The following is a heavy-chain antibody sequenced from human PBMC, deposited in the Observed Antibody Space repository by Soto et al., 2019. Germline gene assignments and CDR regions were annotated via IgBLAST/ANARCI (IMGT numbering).Heavy chain of an antibody. CDR1: GASISTSYW. J-gene: IGHJ4*02. Sequence: SSETLSLTCAVSGASISTSYWWSWVRQSPGKGLEWIGEIHYSGITNYNPSLKSRVTISLDKSKNQFSLNLNSVTAADTAMYYCTRALSKSLDYWGQGTLVTVPQ. V-gene: IGHV4-4*02. CDR2: IHYSGIT. CDR3: TRALSKSLDY.